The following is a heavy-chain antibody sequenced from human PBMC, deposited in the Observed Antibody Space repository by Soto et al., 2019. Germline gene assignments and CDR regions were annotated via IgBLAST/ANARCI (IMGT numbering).Heavy chain of an antibody. J-gene: IGHJ4*02. Sequence: QAHLVQSGTEVKKPGASVKVSCKASGYTFTSYGITWVRQAPGQGLEWMGWISPYNGKRNYAQKVQGRVTMTTDTSTNTASMELRSLRSDDTDIYYCARGISEFVPSVYSDYWGQGTLVTVSS. CDR2: ISPYNGKR. CDR1: GYTFTSYG. D-gene: IGHD2-15*01. CDR3: ARGISEFVPSVYSDY. V-gene: IGHV1-18*04.